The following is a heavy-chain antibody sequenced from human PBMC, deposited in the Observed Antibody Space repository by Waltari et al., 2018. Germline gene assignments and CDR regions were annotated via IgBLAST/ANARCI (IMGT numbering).Heavy chain of an antibody. CDR3: ARTAETGTPY. V-gene: IGHV1-2*02. J-gene: IGHJ4*02. Sequence: QVRLVQSGAEVKKPGASVKVSCKTSGYTFPDYYMHWVRQAPGQGLEWMGWINPKTGGTNYAQKFQGRVTLTRDTSINTAYMELSRLKSDDTAVYYCARTAETGTPYWGQGTLVTVSS. CDR1: GYTFPDYY. CDR2: INPKTGGT. D-gene: IGHD1-1*01.